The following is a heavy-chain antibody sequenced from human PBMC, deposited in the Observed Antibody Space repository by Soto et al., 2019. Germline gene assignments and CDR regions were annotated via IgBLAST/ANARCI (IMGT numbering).Heavy chain of an antibody. CDR3: ARSGGLDRDFNY. CDR2: INAGNGNT. V-gene: IGHV1-3*01. Sequence: ASVKVSCKASGYTFTNYAMHWVRQAPGQRLEWMGWINAGNGNTKYSQKFQDRVTITADESTSTAYMQLSSLRSGDTAVYYCARSGGLDRDFNYWGQGSLVTVSS. CDR1: GYTFTNYA. D-gene: IGHD2-15*01. J-gene: IGHJ4*02.